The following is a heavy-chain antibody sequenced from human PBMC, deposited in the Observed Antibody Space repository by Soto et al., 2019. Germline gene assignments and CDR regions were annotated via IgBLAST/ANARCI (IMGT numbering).Heavy chain of an antibody. CDR3: ARVGPWVPYYYDSSPYTFENWFDP. Sequence: LSLTCAVSGYSISSGYYWGWLRQPPGKGLEWIGSIYRGGSTYYNPSLNSRVTLSIDMTNNHVSLVLNSVTAADTAVYYCARVGPWVPYYYDSSPYTFENWFDPWGQGTLVTVSS. J-gene: IGHJ5*02. V-gene: IGHV4-38-2*01. CDR2: IYRGGST. D-gene: IGHD3-22*01. CDR1: GYSISSGYY.